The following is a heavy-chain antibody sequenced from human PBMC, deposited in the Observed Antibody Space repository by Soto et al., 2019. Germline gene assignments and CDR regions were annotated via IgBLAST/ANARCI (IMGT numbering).Heavy chain of an antibody. D-gene: IGHD3-10*01. J-gene: IGHJ6*03. CDR3: ARSLLSRYGYYYYYMDV. Sequence: SGPTLVNPTQTLTLTCTFSGFSLSTSGMCVSWIRQPPGKALEWLARIDWDDDKYYSTSLKTRLTISKDTSKNQVVLTMTNMDPVDTATYYCARSLLSRYGYYYYYMDVWGKGTTVTVSS. V-gene: IGHV2-70*11. CDR1: GFSLSTSGMC. CDR2: IDWDDDK.